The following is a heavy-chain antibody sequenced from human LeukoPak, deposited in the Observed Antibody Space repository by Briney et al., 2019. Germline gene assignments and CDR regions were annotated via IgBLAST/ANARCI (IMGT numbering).Heavy chain of an antibody. CDR1: GGSISSSSYY. J-gene: IGHJ5*02. Sequence: SETLSLTCTVSGGSISSSSYYWGWIRQPPGTGLEWIGEINHSGSTNYNPSLKSRVTISVDTSKNQFSLKLSSVTAADTAVYYCARGGGSSWYLRWFDPWGQGTLVTVSS. D-gene: IGHD6-13*01. V-gene: IGHV4-39*07. CDR2: INHSGST. CDR3: ARGGGSSWYLRWFDP.